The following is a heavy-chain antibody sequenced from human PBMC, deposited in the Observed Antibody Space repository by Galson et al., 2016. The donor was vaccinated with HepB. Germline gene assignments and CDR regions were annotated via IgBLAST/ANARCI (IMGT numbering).Heavy chain of an antibody. Sequence: SLRLSCAASGFTFSSYGIHWVRQAPGKGLEWVAVIWYDGSNKYYADSVKGRFTISRDNSKNTLYLQMNSLRAEDTAVYYCARPDYYYYYMDVWGKGTTVTVSS. CDR3: ARPDYYYYYMDV. J-gene: IGHJ6*03. CDR2: IWYDGSNK. V-gene: IGHV3-33*01. CDR1: GFTFSSYG.